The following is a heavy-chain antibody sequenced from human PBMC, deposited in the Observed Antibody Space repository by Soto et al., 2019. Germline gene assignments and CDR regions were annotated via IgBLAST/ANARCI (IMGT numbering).Heavy chain of an antibody. D-gene: IGHD5-18*01. CDR2: ISHDGSNT. CDR1: GFTFSNYG. Sequence: QVQLVQSGGNVVQPGRSLRLSCAASGFTFSNYGMHWVRQAPGKGLEWLAFISHDGSNTYYADSVKGRITISRDNSKEKPDVQMNSLRAEDNAGFYFAKGPDIQLRLSYFEYWGQGTLVTVSS. CDR3: AKGPDIQLRLSYFEY. J-gene: IGHJ4*02. V-gene: IGHV3-30*18.